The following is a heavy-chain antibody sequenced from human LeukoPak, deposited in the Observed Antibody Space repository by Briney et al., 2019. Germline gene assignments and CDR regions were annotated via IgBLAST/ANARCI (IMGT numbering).Heavy chain of an antibody. CDR2: IRSKANNYAT. CDR1: GFTFSGSA. V-gene: IGHV3-73*01. J-gene: IGHJ4*02. CDR3: TTSPGGAAAGTYV. D-gene: IGHD6-13*01. Sequence: SGGSLRLSCAASGFTFSGSAMHWVRQASGKGLEWAGRIRSKANNYATPYAASVKGRFTISRDDSENTAFLQINSLKTEDTAVYYCTTSPGGAAAGTYVWGQGTLVTVSS.